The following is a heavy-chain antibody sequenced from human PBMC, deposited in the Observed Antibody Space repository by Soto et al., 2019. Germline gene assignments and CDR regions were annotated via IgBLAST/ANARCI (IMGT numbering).Heavy chain of an antibody. D-gene: IGHD4-17*01. CDR3: AREYYGGNQDVDY. CDR1: GGSISSYY. Sequence: SETLSLTCTVSGGSISSYYWSWIRQPPGKGLEWIGYIYYSGSTNYNPSLKSRVTISVDTSKNQFSLKLSSVTAADTAVYYCAREYYGGNQDVDYWGQGTLVTVSS. J-gene: IGHJ4*02. V-gene: IGHV4-59*01. CDR2: IYYSGST.